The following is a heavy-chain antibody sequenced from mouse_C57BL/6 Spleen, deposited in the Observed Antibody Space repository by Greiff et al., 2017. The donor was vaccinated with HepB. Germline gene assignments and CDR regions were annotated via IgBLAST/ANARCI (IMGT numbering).Heavy chain of an antibody. CDR2: ILPGSGST. Sequence: QVQLQQSGAELMKPGASVKLSCKATGYTFTGYWIEWVKQRPGHGLEWIGEILPGSGSTNYNEKFKGKATFTADTSSNTAYMQLSSLTTEDSAIYYFARRGELRLREGYAMDYWGQGTSVTVSS. CDR1: GYTFTGYW. V-gene: IGHV1-9*01. CDR3: ARRGELRLREGYAMDY. D-gene: IGHD3-2*02. J-gene: IGHJ4*01.